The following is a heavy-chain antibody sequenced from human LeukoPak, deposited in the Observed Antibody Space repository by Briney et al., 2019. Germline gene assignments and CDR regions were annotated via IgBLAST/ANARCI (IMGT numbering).Heavy chain of an antibody. D-gene: IGHD1-26*01. V-gene: IGHV3-33*01. CDR1: GFTFSSYG. J-gene: IGHJ4*02. Sequence: GRSLRLSCAASGFTFSSYGMHWVRQAPGKGLEWVAVIWYDGSNKYYADSVKGRFTISRDNSKNTLYLQMNSLRAEDTAVYYCATGSYYSDYWGQGTLVTVSS. CDR3: ATGSYYSDY. CDR2: IWYDGSNK.